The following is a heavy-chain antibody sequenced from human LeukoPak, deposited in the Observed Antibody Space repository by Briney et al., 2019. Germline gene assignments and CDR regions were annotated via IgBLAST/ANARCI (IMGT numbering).Heavy chain of an antibody. J-gene: IGHJ4*02. CDR2: IYYSGST. CDR1: GGSISSSSDY. D-gene: IGHD1-1*01. V-gene: IGHV4-39*01. CDR3: ANYMAGTMVDF. Sequence: PSETLSLTCTVSGGSISSSSDYWGWIRQPPGKGLEWIGSIYYSGSTDYNPSLKGRVTISVDTSKNQFSLKVTSETAADTAVYYCANYMAGTMVDFWGQGTLVAISS.